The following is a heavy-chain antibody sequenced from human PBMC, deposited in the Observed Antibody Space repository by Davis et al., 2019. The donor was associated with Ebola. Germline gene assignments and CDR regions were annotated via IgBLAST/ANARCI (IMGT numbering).Heavy chain of an antibody. CDR3: VKGSITMTVVVYFDL. D-gene: IGHD3-22*01. V-gene: IGHV3-23*01. J-gene: IGHJ4*02. CDR1: VITFSSYA. CDR2: ISGSGGST. Sequence: GESLKISCTDSVITFSSYAMTWVRQAPGKGLEWVSAISGSGGSTYYADSVKGRFTISRDNSKNTLYLQMSSLRIEDTAVYYCVKGSITMTVVVYFDLWGQGTLVTVSP.